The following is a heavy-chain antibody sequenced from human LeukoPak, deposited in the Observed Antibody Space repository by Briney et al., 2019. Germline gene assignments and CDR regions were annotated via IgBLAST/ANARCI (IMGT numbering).Heavy chain of an antibody. CDR3: ARLYYYYYYMDV. V-gene: IGHV3-66*02. CDR1: GFTVSSNY. J-gene: IGHJ6*03. CDR2: IYSGGST. Sequence: PGGSLRLSCAASGFTVSSNYMSWVRQAPGKGLEWVSVIYSGGSTYYADSVKGRFTISRDNSKNTLYLQVNSLRAEDTAVYYCARLYYYYYYMDVWGKGTTVTVSS.